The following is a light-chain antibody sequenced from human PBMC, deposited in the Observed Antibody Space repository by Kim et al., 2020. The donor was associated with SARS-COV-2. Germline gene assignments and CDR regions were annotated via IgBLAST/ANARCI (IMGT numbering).Light chain of an antibody. Sequence: QSALTQPRSVSGSPGQSVTLSCTGTSSDVGGYSYVSWYQQHPGKAPKLIIYDVSKWPSGVPDRFSGSKSGNTASLTISGLQAEDEADYYCSSYTSSSTYVFGTGTKVTVL. J-gene: IGLJ1*01. CDR1: SSDVGGYSY. CDR3: SSYTSSSTYV. CDR2: DVS. V-gene: IGLV2-11*01.